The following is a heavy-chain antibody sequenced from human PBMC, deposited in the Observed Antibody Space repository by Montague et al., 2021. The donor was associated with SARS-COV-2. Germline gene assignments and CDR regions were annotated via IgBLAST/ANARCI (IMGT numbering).Heavy chain of an antibody. Sequence: SETLSLTCDVSGDSIRSSNFYWGWIRQSPGKGIEGIGSIYFSWTTYYNPSLKSRVTISEETSKSQFSLKLTSVTAADTAVYYCPRQGGIQWFGEFGDFDYWGQGILVTVSS. CDR1: GDSIRSSNFY. V-gene: IGHV4-39*01. CDR3: PRQGGIQWFGEFGDFDY. D-gene: IGHD3-10*01. CDR2: IYFSWTT. J-gene: IGHJ4*02.